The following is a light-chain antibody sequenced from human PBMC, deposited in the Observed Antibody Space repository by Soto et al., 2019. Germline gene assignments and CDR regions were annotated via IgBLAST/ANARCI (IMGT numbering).Light chain of an antibody. CDR1: QSIGVW. CDR2: DAS. V-gene: IGKV1-5*01. J-gene: IGKJ1*01. CDR3: QQYDVDSGT. Sequence: DIQMTQSTSTLSSFVGDRVTITCRASQSIGVWLAWYQQKPGKAPKLLIYDASNLQTGVPSRFSGSGSGTEFTLTISSLQPDDFATYYCQQYDVDSGTFGQGTKVDIK.